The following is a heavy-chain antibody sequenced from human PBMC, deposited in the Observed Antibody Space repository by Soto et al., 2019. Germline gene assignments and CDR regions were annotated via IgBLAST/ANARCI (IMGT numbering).Heavy chain of an antibody. D-gene: IGHD3-16*01. CDR2: VNPNNGKT. Sequence: RASVKVSCKTSGYIFTNYDINWVRQAAGRGLEWMGRVNPNNGKTDYARNFQGRLTMTRDTSISTVYMELSSLTSEDTAVYYCAKDFGGLYNWFDPWGQGTLVTVSS. CDR1: GYIFTNYD. J-gene: IGHJ5*02. V-gene: IGHV1-8*01. CDR3: AKDFGGLYNWFDP.